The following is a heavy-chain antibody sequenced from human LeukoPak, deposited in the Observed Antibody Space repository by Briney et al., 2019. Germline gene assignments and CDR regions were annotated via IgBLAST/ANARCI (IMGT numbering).Heavy chain of an antibody. CDR2: IYYSGST. J-gene: IGHJ6*02. V-gene: IGHV4-59*01. CDR3: ARDRKGYDFWSGYYYYYGMDV. D-gene: IGHD3-3*01. CDR1: GGSITNYY. Sequence: SETLSLTCTVSGGSITNYYWSWIRQPAGKGLEWIGYIYYSGSTNYNPSLKSRVTISVDTSKNQFSLKLSSVTAADTAVYYCARDRKGYDFWSGYYYYYGMDVWGQGTTVTVSS.